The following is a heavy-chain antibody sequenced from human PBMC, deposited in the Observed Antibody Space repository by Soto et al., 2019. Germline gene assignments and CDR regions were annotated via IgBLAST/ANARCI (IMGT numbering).Heavy chain of an antibody. CDR2: IIPIFGTA. J-gene: IGHJ4*02. CDR3: ARGWGYDSNDYYYAY. Sequence: QVQLVQSGAEVRKPGSSVKVSCKASGGTFSRHAISWVRQAPGQGLESMGGIIPIFGTANHAQKFQGRVTIIADEYTSTVYMELCSLRSEDTAMYYCARGWGYDSNDYYYAYWGQGTLVIVCS. V-gene: IGHV1-69*01. D-gene: IGHD3-22*01. CDR1: GGTFSRHA.